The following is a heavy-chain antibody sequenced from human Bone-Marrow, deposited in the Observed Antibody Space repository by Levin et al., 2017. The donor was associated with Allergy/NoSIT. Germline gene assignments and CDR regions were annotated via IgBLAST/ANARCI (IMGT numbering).Heavy chain of an antibody. J-gene: IGHJ4*02. CDR1: GFTVSNNY. D-gene: IGHD5-24*01. V-gene: IGHV3-66*01. CDR2: IYSGGDT. Sequence: ETLSLTCAASGFTVSNNYMRWVRQAPGKGLEWVSHIYSGGDTDYADSAKGRFTASRDNSKNTPYLQMNSLRAEDTAVYYCARDRDDWGQGTLVTVSS. CDR3: ARDRDD.